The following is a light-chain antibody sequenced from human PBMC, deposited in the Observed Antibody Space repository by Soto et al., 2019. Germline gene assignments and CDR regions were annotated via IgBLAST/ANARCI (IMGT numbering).Light chain of an antibody. J-gene: IGKJ1*01. CDR2: AAS. CDR3: QQYGSSGT. V-gene: IGKV1-39*01. CDR1: QSISNF. Sequence: DIQMTQSPSSLSASVGDRVTITFRASQSISNFLNLYQQKPGKAPKLLIYAASSLQSGVPSRFSGSGSETDFTLTISRLEPEDFAVYYCQQYGSSGTFGQGTKVDIK.